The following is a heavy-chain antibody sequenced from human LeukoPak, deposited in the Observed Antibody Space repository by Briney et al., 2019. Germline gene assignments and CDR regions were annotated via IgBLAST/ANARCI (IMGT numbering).Heavy chain of an antibody. D-gene: IGHD3-22*01. CDR3: ARGGYDSSGYYSFYFDY. J-gene: IGHJ4*02. V-gene: IGHV3-30*02. CDR2: IRYDGRNK. CDR1: RFTFSSYG. Sequence: PGGSQRLSCAASRFTFSSYGMHWVRQAPGKGLEWVAFIRYDGRNKYYADSVKGRFTISRDNSKNTLYLQMNSLRAEDTAVYYCARGGYDSSGYYSFYFDYWGQGTLVTVSS.